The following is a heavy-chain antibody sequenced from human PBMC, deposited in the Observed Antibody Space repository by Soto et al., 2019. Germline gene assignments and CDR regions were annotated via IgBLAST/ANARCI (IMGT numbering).Heavy chain of an antibody. CDR2: IFYTGIT. Sequence: QVQLQQSGPGLMKPSETLSLTCTVSGDSITSSYWSWFRQPPRKGLEHIGFIFYTGITSYNPSLKSRATISMNSPQHQWFLSLTPVTAADTAVYYCAKGSGREGCNTARGQGPLVTVS. CDR3: AKGSGREGCNTA. V-gene: IGHV4-59*01. D-gene: IGHD2-2*02. CDR1: GDSITSSY. J-gene: IGHJ4*02.